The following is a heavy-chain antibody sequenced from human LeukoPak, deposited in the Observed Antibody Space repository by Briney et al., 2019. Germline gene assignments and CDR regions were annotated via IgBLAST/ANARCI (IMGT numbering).Heavy chain of an antibody. J-gene: IGHJ4*02. CDR2: INAGNGNT. D-gene: IGHD4/OR15-4a*01. Sequence: ASVKVSCKASGYTFTSYAMHWVRQAPGQRLEWMGWINAGNGNTKYSQKFQGRVTITRDTSASTAYVELRSLRSDDTAVYYCARGRKGAYFDYWGQGTLVTVSS. CDR3: ARGRKGAYFDY. CDR1: GYTFTSYA. V-gene: IGHV1-3*01.